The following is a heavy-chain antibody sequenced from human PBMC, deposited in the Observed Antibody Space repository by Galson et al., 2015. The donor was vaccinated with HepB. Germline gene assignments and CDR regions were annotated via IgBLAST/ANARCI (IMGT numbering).Heavy chain of an antibody. V-gene: IGHV5-51*03. CDR2: IYPTDSDT. D-gene: IGHD5-24*01. J-gene: IGHJ6*03. CDR1: GYNFNSHW. CDR3: ARNGGYNFNYFYYIDV. Sequence: GAEVKKPGESLKISCKGSGYNFNSHWIGWVRQMPGKGLEWMGIIYPTDSDTRYSPSFQGQVTMSVDKSTSTVYLQWSSLKASDTATYYCARNGGYNFNYFYYIDVWGKGTTVTVSS.